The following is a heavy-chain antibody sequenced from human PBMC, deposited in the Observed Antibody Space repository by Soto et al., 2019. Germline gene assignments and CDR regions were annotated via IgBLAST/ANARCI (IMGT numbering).Heavy chain of an antibody. CDR1: GFTFSSYS. D-gene: IGHD6-13*01. Sequence: GGSLRLSCAASGFTFSSYSMNWVRQAPGKGLEWVAVISYDGSNKYYADSVKGRFTISRDNSKNTLYLQMNSLRAEDTAVYYCAKDDSSSWQTLYYYGMDVWGQGTTVTVSS. V-gene: IGHV3-30*18. J-gene: IGHJ6*02. CDR2: ISYDGSNK. CDR3: AKDDSSSWQTLYYYGMDV.